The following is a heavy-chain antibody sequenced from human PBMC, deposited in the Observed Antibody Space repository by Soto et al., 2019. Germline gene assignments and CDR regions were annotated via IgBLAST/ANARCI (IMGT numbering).Heavy chain of an antibody. CDR3: ARDLTAAITPQDYYYGMDV. Sequence: SVKVSCKASGGTFSSYAISWVRQAPGQGLEWMGGIIPIFGTANYAQKFQGRVTITADESTSTAYMELSSLRSEDTAVYYCARDLTAAITPQDYYYGMDVRGQGTTVTVSS. D-gene: IGHD2-2*01. J-gene: IGHJ6*02. V-gene: IGHV1-69*13. CDR1: GGTFSSYA. CDR2: IIPIFGTA.